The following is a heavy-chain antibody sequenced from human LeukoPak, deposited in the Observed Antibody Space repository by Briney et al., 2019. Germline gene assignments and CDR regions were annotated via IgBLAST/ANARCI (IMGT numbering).Heavy chain of an antibody. V-gene: IGHV3-7*01. Sequence: TGGSLRLSCAASGVTFSRAWMSWVRQAPGKGLEWVANIKEDGREDYYADSVKGRFAISKDNAKNSLYLQMNNLRAEDTAMYYCARDADGYEDWGQGTLVIVSS. CDR2: IKEDGRED. D-gene: IGHD5-24*01. CDR3: ARDADGYED. J-gene: IGHJ4*02. CDR1: GVTFSRAW.